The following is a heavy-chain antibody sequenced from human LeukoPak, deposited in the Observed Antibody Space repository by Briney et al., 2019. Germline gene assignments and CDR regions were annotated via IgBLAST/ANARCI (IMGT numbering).Heavy chain of an antibody. CDR3: AREHGDYLYYFDY. V-gene: IGHV1-69*13. D-gene: IGHD4-17*01. CDR2: IIPIFGTA. J-gene: IGHJ4*02. CDR1: GGTFSSYA. Sequence: SVKVSCKASGGTFSSYAISWVRQAPGQGLEWMGGIIPIFGTANYAQKFQGRVTITADESTSTAYMELSSPRSEDTAVYYCAREHGDYLYYFDYWGQGTLVTVSS.